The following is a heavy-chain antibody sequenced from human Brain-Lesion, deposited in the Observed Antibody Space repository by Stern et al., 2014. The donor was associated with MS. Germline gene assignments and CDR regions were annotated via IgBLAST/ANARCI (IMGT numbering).Heavy chain of an antibody. Sequence: QVQLQQCGAGLLKPSETLSLTCGVYGGSFSGYYWTWIRQPPGKGLEWIGEINHSGRINYTPSRESRVTMSVDTSKHQLSLRLSSATAADTAVYYCARDVGGAFDYWGQGTLVTVSS. V-gene: IGHV4-34*01. J-gene: IGHJ4*02. D-gene: IGHD2-21*01. CDR3: ARDVGGAFDY. CDR2: INHSGRI. CDR1: GGSFSGYY.